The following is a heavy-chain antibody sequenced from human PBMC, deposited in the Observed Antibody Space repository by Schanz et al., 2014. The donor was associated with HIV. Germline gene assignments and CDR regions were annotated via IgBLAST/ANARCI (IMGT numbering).Heavy chain of an antibody. D-gene: IGHD4-17*01. Sequence: QVQLVESGGGVVQPGRSLRLSCAASGFTFSSYGMHWVRQAPGKGLEWVAVISYDGSNKYYTDSVKGRFTISRDNSKNTLYLQMNNLRAEDTAVYFCAKASVTDYCDYWGQGTLVTVSS. CDR1: GFTFSSYG. CDR2: ISYDGSNK. J-gene: IGHJ4*02. V-gene: IGHV3-30*18. CDR3: AKASVTDYCDY.